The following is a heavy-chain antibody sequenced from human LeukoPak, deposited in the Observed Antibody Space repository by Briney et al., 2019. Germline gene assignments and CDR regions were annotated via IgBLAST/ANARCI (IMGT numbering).Heavy chain of an antibody. Sequence: PGGSLRLSCAASEFTFSRYSMNWFRQAPGEGLEWVSSISSSGHDIYYGDSVKGRFTISRDNAKKSLYLQMNSLRAEDTAVYYCARHGDGFYYGMDVWGQGTTVTVSS. J-gene: IGHJ6*02. D-gene: IGHD4-17*01. CDR3: ARHGDGFYYGMDV. V-gene: IGHV3-21*01. CDR2: ISSSGHDI. CDR1: EFTFSRYS.